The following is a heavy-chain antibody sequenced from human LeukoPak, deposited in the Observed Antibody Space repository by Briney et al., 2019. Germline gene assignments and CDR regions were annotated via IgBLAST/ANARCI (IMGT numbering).Heavy chain of an antibody. D-gene: IGHD5-18*01. V-gene: IGHV1-18*01. CDR3: ARERGYRYVRNYFDY. Sequence: ASVKVSCKASGYTFTSYGISWVRQAPGQGLKWMGWISAYNGNTNYAQKLQGRVTMTTDTSTSTAYMELRSLRSDDTAVYYCARERGYRYVRNYFDYWGQGTLVTVSS. J-gene: IGHJ4*02. CDR2: ISAYNGNT. CDR1: GYTFTSYG.